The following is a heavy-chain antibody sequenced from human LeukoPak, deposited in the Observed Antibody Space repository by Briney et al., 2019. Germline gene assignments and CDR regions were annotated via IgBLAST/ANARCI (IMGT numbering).Heavy chain of an antibody. D-gene: IGHD3-22*01. CDR2: IYHSGST. V-gene: IGHV4-38-2*02. Sequence: PSETLSLTCTVSGYSISSGYYWGWIRQPPGKGLEWIGSIYHSGSTYYNPSLKSRVTISVDTSKNQFSLKLSSVTAADTAVYYCARDSVAQTYYYDSGSTFGAFDIWGQGTMVTVSS. J-gene: IGHJ3*02. CDR3: ARDSVAQTYYYDSGSTFGAFDI. CDR1: GYSISSGYY.